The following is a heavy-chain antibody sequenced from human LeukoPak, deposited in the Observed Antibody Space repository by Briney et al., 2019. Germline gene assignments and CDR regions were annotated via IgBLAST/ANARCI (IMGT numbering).Heavy chain of an antibody. CDR1: GGTFSSYA. D-gene: IGHD3-3*01. CDR3: ASQRRSGYPGGSGYFDY. CDR2: IIPIFGTA. J-gene: IGHJ4*02. V-gene: IGHV1-69*05. Sequence: ASVKVSCKACGGTFSSYAISWVRQAPGQGLEWMGRIIPIFGTANYAQKFQGRVTITTDESTSTAYMELSSLRSEDTAVYYCASQRRSGYPGGSGYFDYWGQGTLVTVSS.